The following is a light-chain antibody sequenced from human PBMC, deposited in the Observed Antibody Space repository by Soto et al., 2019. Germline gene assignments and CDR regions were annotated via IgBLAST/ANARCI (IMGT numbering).Light chain of an antibody. Sequence: EIVLTQSPATLSLSPGERATLSCRSSQSVSSYLAWYQQKPGQAPRLLIYDAYNRATGIPARFSGGGSGTDFTLTISSLEPEDFAVYYCQQRFNWPRFTCGQGTKLEIK. J-gene: IGKJ2*01. V-gene: IGKV3-11*01. CDR1: QSVSSY. CDR2: DAY. CDR3: QQRFNWPRFT.